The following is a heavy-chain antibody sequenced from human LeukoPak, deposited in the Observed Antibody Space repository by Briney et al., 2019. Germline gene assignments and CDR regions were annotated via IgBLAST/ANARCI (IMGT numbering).Heavy chain of an antibody. D-gene: IGHD6-6*01. Sequence: GGSLRLSCAASRLIFSSYAMSWVRQVPGKGLEWVSVISGSGGSTNYADSAKGRFTISRDNSKNTLYLEMNSLRVDDTAVYYCAKVSTRIAAPYYFDYWGQGTLVTVSS. J-gene: IGHJ4*02. CDR1: RLIFSSYA. V-gene: IGHV3-23*01. CDR2: ISGSGGST. CDR3: AKVSTRIAAPYYFDY.